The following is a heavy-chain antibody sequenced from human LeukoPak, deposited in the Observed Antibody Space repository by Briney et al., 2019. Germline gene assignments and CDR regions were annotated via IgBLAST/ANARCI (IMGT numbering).Heavy chain of an antibody. D-gene: IGHD3-16*01. CDR3: ARDLGETRSHP. CDR2: ISAYNGNT. J-gene: IGHJ5*02. V-gene: IGHV1-18*01. CDR1: GYTFTSYG. Sequence: EASVKVSCKASGYTFTSYGISWVRQAPGQGLEWMGWISAYNGNTNYAQKLQGRVTMTTDTSTSTAYMELSSLRSEDTAVYYCARDLGETRSHPWGQGTLVTVSS.